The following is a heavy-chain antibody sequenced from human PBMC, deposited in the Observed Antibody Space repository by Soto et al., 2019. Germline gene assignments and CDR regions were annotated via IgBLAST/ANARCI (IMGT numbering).Heavy chain of an antibody. CDR2: IYPGDSDT. V-gene: IGHV5-51*01. CDR1: GYSFTSYW. Sequence: VESLKISCKGAGYSFTSYWICCFRQMPVKVLEWMGIIYPGDSDTRYSPSFQGQVTISADKSISTAYLQWSSLKASDTAMYYCARLAEYSSSSSYYGMDVWGQGTTVTVSS. CDR3: ARLAEYSSSSSYYGMDV. J-gene: IGHJ6*02. D-gene: IGHD6-6*01.